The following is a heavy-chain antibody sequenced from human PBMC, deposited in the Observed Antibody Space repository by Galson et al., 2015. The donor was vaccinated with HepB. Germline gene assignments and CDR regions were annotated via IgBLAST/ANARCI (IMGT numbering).Heavy chain of an antibody. J-gene: IGHJ3*02. CDR2: ISGSGGST. Sequence: SLRLSCAASGFTFSSYAMSWVRQAPGKGLEWVSAISGSGGSTYYADSVKGRFTISRDNSKNTLYLQMNSLRAEDTAVYYCAKDYHPPRKDILTGYFIRGPTDAFDIWGQGTMVTVSS. CDR3: AKDYHPPRKDILTGYFIRGPTDAFDI. V-gene: IGHV3-23*01. CDR1: GFTFSSYA. D-gene: IGHD3-9*01.